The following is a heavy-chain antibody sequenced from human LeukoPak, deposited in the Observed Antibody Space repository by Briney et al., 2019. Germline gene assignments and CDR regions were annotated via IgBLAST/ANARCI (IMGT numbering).Heavy chain of an antibody. D-gene: IGHD3-22*01. CDR3: ARENYYYDSSGNFDY. Sequence: KPSETLSLTCAVYGGSFSGYYWSWIRQPPGKGLEWIGYIYYSGSTNYNPSLKSRVTISVDTSKNQFSLKLSSVTAADTAVYYCARENYYYDSSGNFDYWGQGTLVTVSS. V-gene: IGHV4-59*01. CDR1: GGSFSGYY. J-gene: IGHJ4*02. CDR2: IYYSGST.